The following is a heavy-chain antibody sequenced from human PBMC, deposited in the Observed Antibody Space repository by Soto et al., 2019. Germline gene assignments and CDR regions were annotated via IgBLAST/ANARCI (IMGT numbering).Heavy chain of an antibody. D-gene: IGHD6-19*01. Sequence: SETLSLTCAVYGGSFSIYSWSWIRQPPGKDLEWIGDVNHSGSTHYNPALKRRGTISVDTSKNQFSLNLTSVTAADTAVYYCARETHPCVAVPLKQLKTTWWFDPWGQGTLVTVSS. V-gene: IGHV4-34*01. J-gene: IGHJ5*02. CDR2: VNHSGST. CDR3: ARETHPCVAVPLKQLKTTWWFDP. CDR1: GGSFSIYS.